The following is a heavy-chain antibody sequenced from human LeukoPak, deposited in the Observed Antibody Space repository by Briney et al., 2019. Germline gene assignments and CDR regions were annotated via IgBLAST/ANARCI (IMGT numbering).Heavy chain of an antibody. J-gene: IGHJ1*01. CDR3: ATDCSSTSCYTPMEYFQH. Sequence: GGSLRLSCAASGFTFSSYAMSWVRQAPGKGLEWVSAISGSGGSTYYADSVKGRFTISRDNSKNTLYLQMNSLRAEDTAVYYCATDCSSTSCYTPMEYFQHWGQGTLVTVSS. CDR1: GFTFSSYA. V-gene: IGHV3-23*01. CDR2: ISGSGGST. D-gene: IGHD2-2*02.